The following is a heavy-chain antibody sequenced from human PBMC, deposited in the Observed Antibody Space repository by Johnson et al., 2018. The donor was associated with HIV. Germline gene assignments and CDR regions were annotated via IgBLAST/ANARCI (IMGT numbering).Heavy chain of an antibody. D-gene: IGHD3-16*01. CDR1: GFTFSSYA. Sequence: QVQLVESGGGVVQPGRSLRLSCAASGFTFSSYAMHLVRQAPGKGLEWVAVISYDGSNKYYADSVKGRFTISRDNSKNTLYLQMNSLRAEDTAVYYCARGGDQGAFDIWGQGTMVTVSS. V-gene: IGHV3-30-3*01. CDR3: ARGGDQGAFDI. CDR2: ISYDGSNK. J-gene: IGHJ3*02.